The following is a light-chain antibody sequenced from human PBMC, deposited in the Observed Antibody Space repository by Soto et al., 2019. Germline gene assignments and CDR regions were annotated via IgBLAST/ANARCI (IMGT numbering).Light chain of an antibody. CDR2: DAS. J-gene: IGKJ5*01. V-gene: IGKV3-11*01. CDR3: QQRSNWPPIT. Sequence: EIVLTQSPATLSLSPGERATLSCRASQSVSSYLAWYQQKPGQAPRLLIYDASIRATGVPARFSGSGSGTAFTLTISTLEPEDFALYYCQQRSNWPPITFGQGTRLEIK. CDR1: QSVSSY.